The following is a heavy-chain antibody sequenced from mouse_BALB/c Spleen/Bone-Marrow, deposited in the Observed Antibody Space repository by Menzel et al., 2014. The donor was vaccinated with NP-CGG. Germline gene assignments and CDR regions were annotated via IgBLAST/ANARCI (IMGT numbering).Heavy chain of an antibody. CDR3: ARLGYYGSFAY. J-gene: IGHJ3*01. CDR1: GFDFSRYW. Sequence: EVKLMESGGGLVQPGGSLKLSCAASGFDFSRYWMSWVRQAPGKGLEWIGEINPDSNTINYTPSLKDKFIISRDNAKNTLYLQMSKGRSEDTALYYCARLGYYGSFAYWGQGTLVTVSA. CDR2: INPDSNTI. D-gene: IGHD1-2*01. V-gene: IGHV4-1*02.